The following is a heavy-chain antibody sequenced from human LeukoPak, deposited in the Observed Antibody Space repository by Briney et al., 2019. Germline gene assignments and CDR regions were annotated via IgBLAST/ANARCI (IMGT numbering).Heavy chain of an antibody. Sequence: SETLSLTFPVSGDSISPNYWAWIRPPPGKGLEYIGYVHYSGRTDYNPSLKSRVTISADTSKNHFSLKLTSVTAADTAVFYCARLRALLGVGGGSNYHAFDIWGQGTMVTVSS. CDR3: ARLRALLGVGGGSNYHAFDI. J-gene: IGHJ3*02. CDR1: GDSISPNY. CDR2: VHYSGRT. V-gene: IGHV4-59*08. D-gene: IGHD1-26*01.